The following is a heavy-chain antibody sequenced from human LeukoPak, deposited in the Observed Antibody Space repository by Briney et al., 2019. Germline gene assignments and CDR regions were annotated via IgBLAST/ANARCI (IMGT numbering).Heavy chain of an antibody. CDR3: ARDSSSYYYGSGSYGGY. J-gene: IGHJ4*02. Sequence: ASVKVSCKASGYSFTNYDINWVRQATGQGLEWMGWMNPKSGDTGYSQKFQGRVFITRDTSINTAYMKLSSLGSDDTAVYYCARDSSSYYYGSGSYGGYWGQGTLVTVSS. CDR1: GYSFTNYD. CDR2: MNPKSGDT. V-gene: IGHV1-8*03. D-gene: IGHD3-10*01.